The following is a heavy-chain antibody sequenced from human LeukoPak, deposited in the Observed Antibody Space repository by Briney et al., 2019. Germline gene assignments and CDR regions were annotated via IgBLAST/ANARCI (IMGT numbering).Heavy chain of an antibody. V-gene: IGHV3-30*04. D-gene: IGHD5-18*01. CDR1: GFTFSSYA. CDR2: ISYDGSNK. Sequence: GGSLRLSCAASGFTFSSYAMHWVRQAPGKGLEWVAVISYDGSNKYYADSVKGRSTISRDNSKNTLYLQMNSLRAEDTAVYYCARVLLRESWKQLWSPNNSYSVMAVWGQGPTFTVS. J-gene: IGHJ6*02. CDR3: ARVLLRESWKQLWSPNNSYSVMAV.